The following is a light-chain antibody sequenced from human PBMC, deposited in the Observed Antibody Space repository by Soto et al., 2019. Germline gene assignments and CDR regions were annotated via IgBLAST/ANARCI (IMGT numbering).Light chain of an antibody. CDR2: DTS. J-gene: IGKJ4*01. CDR1: HHVSSY. CDR3: YQYNNWSLT. Sequence: EIVMTQSPATLSVSPGERATLSCRASHHVSSYLAWYQQKPVQAPSLLMFDTSTLATGIPSRFSGSRSGRAFTLTISSLQSADSAVYYCYQYNNWSLTFGGGTKVDI. V-gene: IGKV3-15*01.